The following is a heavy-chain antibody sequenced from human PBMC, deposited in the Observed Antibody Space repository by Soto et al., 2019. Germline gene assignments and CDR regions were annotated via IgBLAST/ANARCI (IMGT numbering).Heavy chain of an antibody. V-gene: IGHV3-30*18. CDR1: GFTFSSYG. CDR2: ISYDGSNK. J-gene: IGHJ4*02. Sequence: GGSLRLSCAASGFTFSSYGMPWVRQAPGKGLEWVAVISYDGSNKYYADSVKGRFTISRDNSKNTLYLQMNSLRAEDTAVYYCAKDCYDSSGSAPYYFDYWGQGTLVTVYS. D-gene: IGHD3-22*01. CDR3: AKDCYDSSGSAPYYFDY.